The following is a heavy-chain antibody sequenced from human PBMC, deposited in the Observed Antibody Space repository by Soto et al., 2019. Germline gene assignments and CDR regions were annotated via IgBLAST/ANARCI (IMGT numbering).Heavy chain of an antibody. Sequence: QVQLVESGGGVVQPGRSLRLSCAASGFTFSSYAMHWVRQAPGKGLEWVAVISYDGSNKYYADSVKGRFTISRDNSKNTLYLQMNSLRAEDTAVYYCARDIVAMVPAYYYYGMDVWGQGTTVTVSS. CDR2: ISYDGSNK. CDR1: GFTFSSYA. V-gene: IGHV3-30-3*01. CDR3: ARDIVAMVPAYYYYGMDV. D-gene: IGHD5-12*01. J-gene: IGHJ6*02.